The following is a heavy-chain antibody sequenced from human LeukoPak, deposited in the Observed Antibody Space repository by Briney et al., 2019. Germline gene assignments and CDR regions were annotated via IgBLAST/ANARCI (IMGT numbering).Heavy chain of an antibody. CDR3: ARGSGRGDY. V-gene: IGHV4-39*07. J-gene: IGHJ4*02. D-gene: IGHD1-26*01. CDR1: GGSISSSPYY. Sequence: SETLSLTCTVSGGSISSSPYYWGWIRQPPGKGLEWIGSIYYSGSTYYNPSLKSRVTISVDTSKNQFSLKLSSVTAADTAVYYCARGSGRGDYWGQGTLVTVSS. CDR2: IYYSGST.